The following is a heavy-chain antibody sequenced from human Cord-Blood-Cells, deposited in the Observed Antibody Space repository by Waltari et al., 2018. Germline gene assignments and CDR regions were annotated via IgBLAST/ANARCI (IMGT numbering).Heavy chain of an antibody. CDR2: IYYSGST. Sequence: QVQLQESGPGLVKPSETLSLTCTVSGGSISSHYWSWIRQPPGKGLEWIGYIYYSGSTNYNPSLKSRVTISVDTSKNQFSLKLSSVTAADTAMYYCARGGAPIVVVPAAPSYYYYGMDVWGQGTTVTVSS. CDR3: ARGGAPIVVVPAAPSYYYYGMDV. D-gene: IGHD2-2*01. CDR1: GGSISSHY. V-gene: IGHV4-59*11. J-gene: IGHJ6*02.